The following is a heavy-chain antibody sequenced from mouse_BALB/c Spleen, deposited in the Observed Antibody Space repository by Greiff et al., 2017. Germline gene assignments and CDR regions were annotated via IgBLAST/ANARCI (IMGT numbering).Heavy chain of an antibody. D-gene: IGHD1-1*01. CDR3: ASLLLLNY. CDR2: ISSGGSYT. CDR1: GFTFSSYA. V-gene: IGHV5-9-1*01. J-gene: IGHJ2*01. Sequence: EVMLVESGGGLVKPGGSLKLSCAASGFTFSSYAMSWVRQTPEKRLEWVATISSGGSYTYYPDSVTGRFTISRDNAKNTLYLQMSSLRSEDTAMYYCASLLLLNYWGQGTTLTVSS.